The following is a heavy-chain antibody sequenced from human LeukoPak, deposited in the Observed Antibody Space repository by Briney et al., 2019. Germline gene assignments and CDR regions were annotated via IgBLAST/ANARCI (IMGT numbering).Heavy chain of an antibody. CDR1: GFTVSSNY. Sequence: GGSLRLSCAASGFTVSSNYMSWVRQAPGKGLEWVSVIYSGGSTYYADSVKGRFTISRDNSKNTLYVQMNSLRVEDTAVYYCAKIAPWGAVTTTDGFDYWGQGTLVTVSP. CDR3: AKIAPWGAVTTTDGFDY. CDR2: IYSGGST. V-gene: IGHV3-53*01. D-gene: IGHD4-17*01. J-gene: IGHJ4*02.